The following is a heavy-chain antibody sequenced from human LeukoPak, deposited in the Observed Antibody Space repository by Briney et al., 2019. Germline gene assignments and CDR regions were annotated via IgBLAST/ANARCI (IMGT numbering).Heavy chain of an antibody. V-gene: IGHV1-2*02. CDR1: GYTFTGYY. CDR3: ARDKINWDYYGSGSYYKVGTFDI. D-gene: IGHD3-10*01. Sequence: ASVKVSCKASGYTFTGYYMHWVRQAPGQGLEWMGWINPNSGGTNYAQKFRGRVTMTRDTSISTAYMELSRLRSDDTAVYYCARDKINWDYYGSGSYYKVGTFDIWGQGTMVTVSS. J-gene: IGHJ3*02. CDR2: INPNSGGT.